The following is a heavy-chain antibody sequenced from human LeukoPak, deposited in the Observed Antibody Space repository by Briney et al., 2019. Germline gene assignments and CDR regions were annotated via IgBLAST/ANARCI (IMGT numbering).Heavy chain of an antibody. CDR3: ARERGGNSPFDS. J-gene: IGHJ4*02. Sequence: ASVKVSCKTSGYTFSGYYMHWVRQAPGQGLEWMGWINPNSSVTHYAQRFQGRVTMTRDTSISAAYMELSWLTSDDTAVYYCARERGGNSPFDSWGQGTLVTVPS. CDR1: GYTFSGYY. CDR2: INPNSSVT. V-gene: IGHV1-2*02. D-gene: IGHD4-23*01.